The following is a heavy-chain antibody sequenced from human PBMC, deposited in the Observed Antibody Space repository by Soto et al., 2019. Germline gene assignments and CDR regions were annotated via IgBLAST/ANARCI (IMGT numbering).Heavy chain of an antibody. Sequence: GGSLRLSCAASGFTFSSYAMNWVRQAPGKGLEWVSPISGSGGSTYYADSVKGRFTISRDNSKNTLYLQMNSLRAEDTAVYYCVKGIAAPRHYYYYMDVWGKGTTVTVS. CDR1: GFTFSSYA. CDR3: VKGIAAPRHYYYYMDV. V-gene: IGHV3-23*01. D-gene: IGHD6-25*01. CDR2: ISGSGGST. J-gene: IGHJ6*03.